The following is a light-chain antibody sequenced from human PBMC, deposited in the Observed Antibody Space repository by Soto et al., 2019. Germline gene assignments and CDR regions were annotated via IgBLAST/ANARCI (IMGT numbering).Light chain of an antibody. J-gene: IGKJ2*01. V-gene: IGKV3-20*01. CDR3: QHYDGSPRT. CDR1: QSVNSNY. CDR2: GVF. Sequence: ETVLTQSPGTVSLSPGERATLSCRTSQSVNSNYLAWYQQKPGQAPRLLIYGVFNRDTGIPDRFSGSGSETDFTLTISGLEPEDSAVYYCQHYDGSPRTFGQGTKLEIK.